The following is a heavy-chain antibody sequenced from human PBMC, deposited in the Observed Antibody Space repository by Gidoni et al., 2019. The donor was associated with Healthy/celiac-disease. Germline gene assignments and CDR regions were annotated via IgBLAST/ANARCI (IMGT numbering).Heavy chain of an antibody. CDR2: ISYDGSNK. V-gene: IGHV3-30-3*01. CDR3: AREADWNYKAPLDD. Sequence: QVQLVESGGGVVQPGRSLSLSCAASGFTFSSYAMHWVRQAPGKGLEWVAVISYDGSNKYYVDSVKGRFTISRDNSKNTLYLQMNSLRAEDTAVYYCAREADWNYKAPLDDWGQGTLVTVSS. J-gene: IGHJ4*02. CDR1: GFTFSSYA. D-gene: IGHD1-7*01.